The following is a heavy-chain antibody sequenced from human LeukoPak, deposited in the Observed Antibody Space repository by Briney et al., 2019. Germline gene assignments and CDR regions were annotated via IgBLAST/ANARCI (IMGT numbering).Heavy chain of an antibody. CDR1: GYTFTSNY. V-gene: IGHV1-46*01. D-gene: IGHD3-22*01. CDR2: INPSGGST. Sequence: ASVKVSCKAFGYTFTSNYMHWVRQAPGQGLEWMGIINPSGGSTSYAQKFQGRVTMTRDMSTSTVYMELSSLRSEDTAVYYCARGYYDSSGYYDSAGAEYFQHWGQGTLVTVSS. CDR3: ARGYYDSSGYYDSAGAEYFQH. J-gene: IGHJ1*01.